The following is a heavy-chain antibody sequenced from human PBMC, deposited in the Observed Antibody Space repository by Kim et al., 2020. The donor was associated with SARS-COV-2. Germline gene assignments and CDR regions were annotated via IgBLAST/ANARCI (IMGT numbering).Heavy chain of an antibody. CDR1: GFTFSSYG. D-gene: IGHD3-10*01. Sequence: GGSLRLSCAASGFTFSSYGMHWVRQAPGKGLEWVAVISYDGSNKYYADSVKGRFTISRDNSKNTLYLQMNSLRAEDTAVYYCAKDLQYYYGSGNLWGQGTLVTVSS. V-gene: IGHV3-30*18. CDR2: ISYDGSNK. J-gene: IGHJ4*02. CDR3: AKDLQYYYGSGNL.